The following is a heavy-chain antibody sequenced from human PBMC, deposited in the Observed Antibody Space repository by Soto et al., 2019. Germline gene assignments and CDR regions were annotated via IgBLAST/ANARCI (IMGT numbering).Heavy chain of an antibody. J-gene: IGHJ4*02. V-gene: IGHV4-34*01. Sequence: QVQLQQWGAGLLKPSETLSLTCAVYGGSFSGYYWSWIRQPPGKGLEWIGGINHSGSTNYNPSLKSRVTISVDTSKNQFSLKLSSVTAADTAVYYCARGLTMIVAYYFDYWGQGTLVTVSS. CDR2: INHSGST. CDR1: GGSFSGYY. CDR3: ARGLTMIVAYYFDY. D-gene: IGHD3-22*01.